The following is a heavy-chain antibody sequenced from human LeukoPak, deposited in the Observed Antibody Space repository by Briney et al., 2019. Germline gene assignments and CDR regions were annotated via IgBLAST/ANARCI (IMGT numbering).Heavy chain of an antibody. CDR2: INAGNGNT. CDR1: GYTFTSYA. J-gene: IGHJ4*02. Sequence: ASVKASCKASGYTFTSYAMHWVRQAPGQRLEWMGWINAGNGNTKYSQKFQGRVTITRDTSASTAYMELSSLRSEDTAVYYCTVEPAASRGGYYFDYWGQGTLVTVSS. D-gene: IGHD2-2*01. CDR3: TVEPAASRGGYYFDY. V-gene: IGHV1-3*01.